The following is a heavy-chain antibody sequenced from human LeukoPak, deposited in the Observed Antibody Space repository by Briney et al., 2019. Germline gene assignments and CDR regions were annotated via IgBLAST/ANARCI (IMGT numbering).Heavy chain of an antibody. D-gene: IGHD2-21*01. CDR1: GFTFSNFW. V-gene: IGHV3-7*03. CDR3: ARRIPGHDAFDI. CDR2: IKEDGSEK. J-gene: IGHJ3*02. Sequence: GGSLRLSCAASGFTFSNFWMSWVRQTPGRGLEWVASIKEDGSEKYYLDSVKGRFTISRDNAKNSLYLQMNSLRAEDTAVYNCARRIPGHDAFDIWGQGTMVTVSP.